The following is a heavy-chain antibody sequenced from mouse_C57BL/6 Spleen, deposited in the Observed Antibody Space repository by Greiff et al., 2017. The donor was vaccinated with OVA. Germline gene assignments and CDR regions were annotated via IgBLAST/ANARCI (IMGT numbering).Heavy chain of an antibody. V-gene: IGHV3-6*01. J-gene: IGHJ2*01. CDR2: ISYDGSN. D-gene: IGHD3-1*01. CDR1: GYSITSGYY. CDR3: ARDLGWDYFDY. Sequence: ESGPGLVKPSQSLSLTCSVTGYSITSGYYWNWIRQFPGNKLEWMGYISYDGSNNYNPSLKNRISITRDTSKNQFFLKLNSVTTEDTATYYCARDLGWDYFDYWGQGTTLTVSS.